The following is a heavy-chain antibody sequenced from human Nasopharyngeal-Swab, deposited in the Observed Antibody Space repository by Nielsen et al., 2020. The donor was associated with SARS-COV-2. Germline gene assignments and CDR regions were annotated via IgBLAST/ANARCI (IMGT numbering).Heavy chain of an antibody. J-gene: IGHJ4*02. CDR1: GFTFSSFG. CDR2: IAHDASNE. Sequence: GESLKISCAASGFTFSSFGMHWVRQAPGKGLEWVAFIAHDASNEYYGDSVKGRFSISRDSSKNTLYLQMNSLRGEDTAVYYCTRDIGGKYGYWGQGNLVTVSS. V-gene: IGHV3-30*03. CDR3: TRDIGGKYGY. D-gene: IGHD4-23*01.